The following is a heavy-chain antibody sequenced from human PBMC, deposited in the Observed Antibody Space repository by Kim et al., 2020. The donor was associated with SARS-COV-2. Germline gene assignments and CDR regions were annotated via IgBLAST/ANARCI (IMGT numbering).Heavy chain of an antibody. CDR1: GFSFADHA. CDR2: ISRAGSVL. D-gene: IGHD6-19*01. V-gene: IGHV3-43*02. Sequence: GGSLRLSCATSGFSFADHAMQWVRQVPGKGLEWVSLISRAGSVLLYADSVKGRFTISRDNSKKSVSLQMNSLRSEDSALYYCVRGQQWLIRNWGQGTQVTVPT. J-gene: IGHJ1*01. CDR3: VRGQQWLIRN.